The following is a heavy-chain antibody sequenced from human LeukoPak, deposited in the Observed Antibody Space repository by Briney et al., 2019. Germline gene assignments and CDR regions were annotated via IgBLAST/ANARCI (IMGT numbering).Heavy chain of an antibody. V-gene: IGHV4-39*01. Sequence: PSETLSLTCTVSGGSISSSSYYWGWIRQPPGKGLEWIGSIYYSGSTYYNPSLRSRVTISVDTSKNQFSLRLSSVTAADTAVYYCASGLGYCSGGSCAGALFDIWGQGTMVTVSS. CDR2: IYYSGST. CDR1: GGSISSSSYY. J-gene: IGHJ3*02. CDR3: ASGLGYCSGGSCAGALFDI. D-gene: IGHD2-15*01.